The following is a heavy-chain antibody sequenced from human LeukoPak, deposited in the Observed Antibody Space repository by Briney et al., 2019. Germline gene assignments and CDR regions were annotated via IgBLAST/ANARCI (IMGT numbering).Heavy chain of an antibody. J-gene: IGHJ6*03. V-gene: IGHV4-61*02. CDR2: IYTSGST. D-gene: IGHD3-10*01. Sequence: SQTLSLTCTVPGGSISSGSYYWSWIRQPAGKGLEWIGRIYTSGSTNYNPSLKSRVTISVDTSKNQFSLKLSSVTAADTAVYYCARIAGHYYYYMDVWGKGTTVTVSS. CDR1: GGSISSGSYY. CDR3: ARIAGHYYYYMDV.